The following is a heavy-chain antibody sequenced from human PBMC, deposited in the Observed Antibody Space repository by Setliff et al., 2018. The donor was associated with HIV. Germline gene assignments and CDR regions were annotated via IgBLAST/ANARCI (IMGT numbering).Heavy chain of an antibody. CDR2: INHSGST. CDR3: ARDKRITIFSGYYYYMDV. J-gene: IGHJ6*03. Sequence: SETLSLTCAVYGGSFSGYYWSWIRQPPGKGLEWIGEINHSGSTNYNPSLKSRVTISVDTSKNQFSLRLRSVTAADTAVYYCARDKRITIFSGYYYYMDVWGKGTTVTVSS. D-gene: IGHD3-9*01. CDR1: GGSFSGYY. V-gene: IGHV4-34*01.